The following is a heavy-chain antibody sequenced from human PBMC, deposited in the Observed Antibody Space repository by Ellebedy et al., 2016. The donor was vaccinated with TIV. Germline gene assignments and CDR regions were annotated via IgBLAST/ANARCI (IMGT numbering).Heavy chain of an antibody. CDR3: TVWVGGMDV. J-gene: IGHJ6*01. CDR1: GFTFSSYA. Sequence: GESLKISCAASGFTFSSYAMHWVRQAPGKGLEWVAAISHDGSNEHYADSVKGRFTISRDSSKNTLYLQMNSLRPEDTDVYYTTVWVGGMDVWGQGTTVTVSS. V-gene: IGHV3-30*01. D-gene: IGHD4-17*01. CDR2: ISHDGSNE.